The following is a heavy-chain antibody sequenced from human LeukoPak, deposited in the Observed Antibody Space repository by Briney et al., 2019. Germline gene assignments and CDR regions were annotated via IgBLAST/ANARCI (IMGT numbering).Heavy chain of an antibody. D-gene: IGHD2-15*01. CDR3: AGYCSGGSCPEYFDY. CDR2: FDPEDGET. J-gene: IGHJ4*02. Sequence: ASVKVSCKVSGYTLTELSMHWVRQAPGKGLEWMGGFDPEDGETIYAQKFQGRVTMTEDTSTDTAYMELSSLRSEDTAVYYCAGYCSGGSCPEYFDYWGQGTLVTVSS. CDR1: GYTLTELS. V-gene: IGHV1-24*01.